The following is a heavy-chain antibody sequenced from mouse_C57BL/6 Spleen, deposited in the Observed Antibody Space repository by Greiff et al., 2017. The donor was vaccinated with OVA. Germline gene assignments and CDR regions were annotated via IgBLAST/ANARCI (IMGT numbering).Heavy chain of an antibody. CDR1: GYTFTSYW. Sequence: VKLQQPGAELVKPGASVKLSCKASGYTFTSYWPHWVKQRPGQGLEWIGMIHPNSGSTNYNEKFKSKATLTVDKSSSTAYMQLSSLTSEDSAVYYCAREGLRYFDYWGQGTTLTVSS. CDR3: AREGLRYFDY. J-gene: IGHJ2*01. V-gene: IGHV1-64*01. CDR2: IHPNSGST. D-gene: IGHD2-4*01.